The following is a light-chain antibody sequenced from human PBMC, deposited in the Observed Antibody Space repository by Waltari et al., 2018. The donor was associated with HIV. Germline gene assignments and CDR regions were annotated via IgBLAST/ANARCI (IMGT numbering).Light chain of an antibody. CDR2: GNI. CDR1: RPNTGAGSD. V-gene: IGLV1-40*01. CDR3: QSYDVSLSGSI. Sequence: QSVLTQPPSVSGAPGPRVTLSSPGSRPNTGAGSDVPWYQHLPGTAPKLLINGNINRPSGVSDRFSDFKSGTSASLAITGLQTEDEADYYCQSYDVSLSGSIFGGGTKLTVL. J-gene: IGLJ2*01.